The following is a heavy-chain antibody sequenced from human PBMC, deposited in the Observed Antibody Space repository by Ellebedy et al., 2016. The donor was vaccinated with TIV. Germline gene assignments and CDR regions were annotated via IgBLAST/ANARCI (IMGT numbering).Heavy chain of an antibody. CDR1: GDSVSSNSAA. V-gene: IGHV6-1*01. CDR3: AREGGGTYSDFYYGMDV. J-gene: IGHJ6*02. D-gene: IGHD1-26*01. Sequence: MPSETLFLTCAISGDSVSSNSAAWSWIRQSPSRGLEWLGRTFYRSKWYDDYAVSVKSRITINPDTSKNQFSLHLTSVTPEDTAVYYCAREGGGTYSDFYYGMDVWGQGTTVTVSS. CDR2: TFYRSKWYD.